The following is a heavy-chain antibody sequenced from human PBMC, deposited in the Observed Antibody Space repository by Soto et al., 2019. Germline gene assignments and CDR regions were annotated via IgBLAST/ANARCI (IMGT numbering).Heavy chain of an antibody. CDR2: IYYSGST. D-gene: IGHD2-15*01. CDR3: ARLVGGSCYT. J-gene: IGHJ5*02. CDR1: GGSISSYY. Sequence: TSETLSLTCTVSGGSISSYYWSWIRQPPGKGLEWIGYIYYSGSTNYNPSLKSRVTISVDTSKNQFSLKLSSVTAADTAVYYCARLVGGSCYTWGKGTLVTVSS. V-gene: IGHV4-59*01.